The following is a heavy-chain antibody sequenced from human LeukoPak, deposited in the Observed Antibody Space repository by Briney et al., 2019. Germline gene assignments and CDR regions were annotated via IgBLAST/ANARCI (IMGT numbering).Heavy chain of an antibody. D-gene: IGHD1-1*01. J-gene: IGHJ4*02. CDR1: GFTVSSNY. CDR2: LYSGGDT. V-gene: IGHV3-66*01. CDR3: ARDGYYWHY. Sequence: PGGSLRLSCAASGFTVSSNYMSWVRQAPGKGLEWVSVLYSGGDTYYADSVKGRFTIPRDNSKNTLYLQMNSLRVEDTAVYYCARDGYYWHYWGQGTLVTVSS.